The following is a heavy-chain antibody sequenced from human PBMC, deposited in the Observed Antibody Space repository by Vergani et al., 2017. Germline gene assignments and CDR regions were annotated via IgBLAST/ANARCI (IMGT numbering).Heavy chain of an antibody. Sequence: QVRLVQSGAEVKTPGSSVKVSCKASGGTLSSYAISWVRQAPGQGLEWMGVIVPILGTPAYAQKFQGRVTITSDESTSTAYMELSSLRSEDTAVYYCARNYGDYDPFFDYWGQGTLVTVSS. D-gene: IGHD4-17*01. CDR3: ARNYGDYDPFFDY. J-gene: IGHJ4*02. V-gene: IGHV1-69*01. CDR2: IVPILGTP. CDR1: GGTLSSYA.